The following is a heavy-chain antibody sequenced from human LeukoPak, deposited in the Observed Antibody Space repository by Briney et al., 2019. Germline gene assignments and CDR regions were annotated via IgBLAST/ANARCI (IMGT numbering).Heavy chain of an antibody. J-gene: IGHJ3*02. CDR3: ARERGDLRGDAFDT. CDR1: GGSVSSPIYY. Sequence: SETLSLTCTVSGGSVSSPIYYWSWIRQPPEKGLEWIGYINYSGSAKYNPSLKSRVTISVDTSKNQFSLNLSSVTAADTAEYYCARERGDLRGDAFDTWGQGTMVTVSS. CDR2: INYSGSA. V-gene: IGHV4-61*01. D-gene: IGHD3-10*01.